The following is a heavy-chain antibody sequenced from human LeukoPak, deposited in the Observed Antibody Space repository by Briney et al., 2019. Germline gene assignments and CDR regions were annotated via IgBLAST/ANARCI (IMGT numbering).Heavy chain of an antibody. CDR3: ARHVKSGSSGGNFDY. CDR1: GGSISSGGYY. J-gene: IGHJ4*02. CDR2: IYHSGST. V-gene: IGHV4-30-2*03. Sequence: SETLSLTCTVSGGSISSGGYYWSWIRQPPGKGLEWIGYIYHSGSTYYNPSLKSRLTISVDTSKNQFSLKLSSVTAADTAVYYCARHVKSGSSGGNFDYWGQGTLVTVSS. D-gene: IGHD1-26*01.